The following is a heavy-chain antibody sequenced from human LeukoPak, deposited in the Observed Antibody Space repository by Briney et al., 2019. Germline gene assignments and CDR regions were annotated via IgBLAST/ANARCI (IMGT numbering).Heavy chain of an antibody. CDR3: ASDRDYYDSSGYLFDY. J-gene: IGHJ4*02. Sequence: GGSLRLSCAASGSTFSSYWMSWVRQAPGEGLEWVANIKQDGSEKYYVDSVKGRFTISRDNAKNSLYLQMNSLRAEDTAVYYCASDRDYYDSSGYLFDYWGQGTLVTVSS. CDR1: GSTFSSYW. V-gene: IGHV3-7*01. CDR2: IKQDGSEK. D-gene: IGHD3-22*01.